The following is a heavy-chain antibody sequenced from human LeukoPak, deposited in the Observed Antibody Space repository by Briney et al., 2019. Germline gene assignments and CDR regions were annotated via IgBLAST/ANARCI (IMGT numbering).Heavy chain of an antibody. V-gene: IGHV4-30-2*01. CDR1: DDSISGTYY. Sequence: PSQTLSLTCTVSDDSISGTYYWTWIRQPPGKGLEWIGYISHSGSTYYNPSLKSRVTISVDMSKNQFSLKLSSVTAADTAVYYCARDQEYSSSWQPYYYYMDVWGKGTTVTVSS. D-gene: IGHD6-13*01. CDR3: ARDQEYSSSWQPYYYYMDV. CDR2: ISHSGST. J-gene: IGHJ6*03.